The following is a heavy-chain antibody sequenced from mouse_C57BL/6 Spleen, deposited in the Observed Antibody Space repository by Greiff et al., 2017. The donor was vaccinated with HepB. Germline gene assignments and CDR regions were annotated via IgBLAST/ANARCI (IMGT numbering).Heavy chain of an antibody. D-gene: IGHD2-5*01. V-gene: IGHV1-7*01. Sequence: VQLVESGAELAKPGASVKLSCKASGYTFTSYWMHWVKQRPGQGLEWIGYINPSSGYTKYNQKFKDKATLTADKSSSTAYMQLSSLTYEDSAVYYCAHSKASYFDVWGTGTTVTVSS. CDR3: AHSKASYFDV. CDR2: INPSSGYT. CDR1: GYTFTSYW. J-gene: IGHJ1*03.